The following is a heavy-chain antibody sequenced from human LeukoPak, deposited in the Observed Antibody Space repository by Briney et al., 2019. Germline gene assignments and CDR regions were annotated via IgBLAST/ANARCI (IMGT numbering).Heavy chain of an antibody. CDR2: ISYDGSNE. D-gene: IGHD4-17*01. CDR1: GFTFSSYV. Sequence: GGSLRLSCAASGFTFSSYVMHWVRQAPGKGLEWVAIISYDGSNEYYADSVKGRFTISRDNSKNTLYLQMNSLRAADTAVYYCARDVSFDGEADYWGQGTLVTVSS. J-gene: IGHJ4*02. V-gene: IGHV3-30*04. CDR3: ARDVSFDGEADY.